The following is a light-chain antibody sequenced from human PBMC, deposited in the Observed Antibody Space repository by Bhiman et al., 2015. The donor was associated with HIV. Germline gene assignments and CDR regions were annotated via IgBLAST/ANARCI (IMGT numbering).Light chain of an antibody. J-gene: IGLJ2*01. CDR3: TSHAGTLL. CDR1: SSDVGGYTY. CDR2: EVT. Sequence: QSALTQPASVSGSPGQSITISCTATSSDVGGYTYVSWYQEHPGKAPKLLIYEVTKRPSGVSDRFSGSKSGNTASLTVSGLQAEDEADYYCTSHAGTLLFGGGTKLTVL. V-gene: IGLV2-8*01.